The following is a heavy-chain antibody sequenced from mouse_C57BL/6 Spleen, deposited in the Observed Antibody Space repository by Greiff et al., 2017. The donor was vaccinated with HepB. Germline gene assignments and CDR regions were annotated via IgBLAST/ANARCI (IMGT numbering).Heavy chain of an antibody. V-gene: IGHV1-22*01. CDR2: INPNNGGT. CDR3: APIYYYGSSPNFDY. Sequence: EVQLQQSGPELVKPGASVKMSCKASGYTFTDYNMHWVKQSHGKSLEWIGYINPNNGGTSYNQKFKGKATLTVNKSSSTAYMELRSLTSEDSAVYDCAPIYYYGSSPNFDYWGQGTTLTVSS. J-gene: IGHJ2*01. D-gene: IGHD1-1*01. CDR1: GYTFTDYN.